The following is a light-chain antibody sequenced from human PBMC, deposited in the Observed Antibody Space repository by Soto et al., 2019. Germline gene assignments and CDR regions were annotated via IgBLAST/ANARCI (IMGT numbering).Light chain of an antibody. CDR1: SSNIGSNT. CDR2: GNN. CDR3: AAWDDSLNGL. J-gene: IGLJ1*01. Sequence: QAVLTQPPSASGTPGQRVTISCSGSSSNIGSNTVNWYQQLPGTAPKLLIYGNNHRPSGVPDRFSGSKSGTSASLAISGLQSEDEADYYCAAWDDSLNGLFGTGTKVTVL. V-gene: IGLV1-44*01.